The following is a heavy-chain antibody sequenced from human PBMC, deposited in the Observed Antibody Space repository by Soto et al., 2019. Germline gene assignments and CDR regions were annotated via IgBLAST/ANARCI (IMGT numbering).Heavy chain of an antibody. CDR3: ARENVYCSGGSCYSGNAFDI. J-gene: IGHJ3*02. CDR1: GFTFSSYA. D-gene: IGHD2-15*01. V-gene: IGHV3-64*01. CDR2: ISSNGGST. Sequence: GGSLRLSCAASGFTFSSYAMHWVRQAPGKGLEYVSAISSNGGSTYYANSVKGRFTISRDNSKNTRYLQMGSLRAEDMAVYYCARENVYCSGGSCYSGNAFDIWGQGTMVTVSS.